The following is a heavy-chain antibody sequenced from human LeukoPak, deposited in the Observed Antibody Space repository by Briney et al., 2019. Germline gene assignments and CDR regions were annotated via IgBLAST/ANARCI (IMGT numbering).Heavy chain of an antibody. CDR2: ISGSGGST. V-gene: IGHV3-23*01. D-gene: IGHD2-2*01. J-gene: IGHJ4*02. CDR1: GFTFSSYA. Sequence: GGSLRLSCASSGFTFSSYAMSWVRQAPGKGLEGVSAISGSGGSTYYADSVKGRFTISRDNSKHTLYLQMNSLRAEDTAVYYCAKDQVRIPPAIVVVPAATYFDYWGQGTLVTVSS. CDR3: AKDQVRIPPAIVVVPAATYFDY.